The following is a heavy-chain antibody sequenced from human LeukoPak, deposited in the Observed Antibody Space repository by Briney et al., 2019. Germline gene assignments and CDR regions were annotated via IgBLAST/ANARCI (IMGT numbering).Heavy chain of an antibody. Sequence: SETLSLTCTASGGSISSSSYYWGWIRQPPGKGLEWIGSIYYSGSTYYNPSLKSRVTISVDTSKNQFSLKLSSVTAADTAVYYCARPYTGVTHFDAFDIWGQGTTVTVSS. J-gene: IGHJ3*02. CDR3: ARPYTGVTHFDAFDI. CDR2: IYYSGST. D-gene: IGHD3-16*01. V-gene: IGHV4-39*01. CDR1: GGSISSSSYY.